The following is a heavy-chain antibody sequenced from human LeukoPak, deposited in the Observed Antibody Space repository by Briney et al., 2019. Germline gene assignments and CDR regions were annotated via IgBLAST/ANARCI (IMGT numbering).Heavy chain of an antibody. J-gene: IGHJ4*02. Sequence: QPGESLRLSCAASGFTFSRYWMHWVRQAPGEGLVWASRIDEHGTTIDYADSVRDRFTISRDNAKNTLYLHMNSLRAEDTAMYYCARDVGGAGSHWGQGSLVTVSS. CDR1: GFTFSRYW. CDR2: IDEHGTTI. V-gene: IGHV3-74*01. CDR3: ARDVGGAGSH. D-gene: IGHD3-10*01.